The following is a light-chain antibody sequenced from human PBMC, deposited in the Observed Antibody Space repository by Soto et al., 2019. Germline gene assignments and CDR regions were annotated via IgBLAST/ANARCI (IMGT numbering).Light chain of an antibody. CDR3: STFAVSPVI. V-gene: IGLV2-8*01. CDR1: GIDDYDYNF. CDR2: EVN. J-gene: IGLJ2*01. Sequence: QSALTQPPSASGSAGHSVTIPCTGTGIDDYDYNFVSWYQHHPGKVPKLIIFEVNKRPSGVPDRFSGSKPGTTASLTVSGLQADDEADYYCSTFAVSPVIFGGGTKVTVL.